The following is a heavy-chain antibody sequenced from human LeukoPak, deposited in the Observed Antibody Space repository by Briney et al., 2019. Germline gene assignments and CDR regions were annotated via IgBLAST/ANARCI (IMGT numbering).Heavy chain of an antibody. J-gene: IGHJ4*02. CDR2: ISAYNGNT. Sequence: ASVKVSCKASGYTFTSYGISWVRQAPGQGLEWMGWISAYNGNTNYAQKLQGRVTMTTDTSTSTACMELRSLRSDDTAVYYCARSEITMVRGVIYNTLFDYWGQGTLVTVSS. CDR1: GYTFTSYG. V-gene: IGHV1-18*01. CDR3: ARSEITMVRGVIYNTLFDY. D-gene: IGHD3-10*01.